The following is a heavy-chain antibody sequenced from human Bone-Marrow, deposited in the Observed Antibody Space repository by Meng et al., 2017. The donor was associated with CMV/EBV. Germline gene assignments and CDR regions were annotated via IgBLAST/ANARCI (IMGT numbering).Heavy chain of an antibody. Sequence: GGSLRLSCAASGFNFCGYGMYWVRQAPGRGLEWVALIYYDGSNTYYADSVKGRFTISRDISKNTLYLQMNSLRGEDTAVYYCAKGRYCTSGGCYVQDYFDSWAQGTLATVSS. CDR3: AKGRYCTSGGCYVQDYFDS. D-gene: IGHD2-8*01. CDR1: GFNFCGYG. J-gene: IGHJ4*02. V-gene: IGHV3-30*02. CDR2: IYYDGSNT.